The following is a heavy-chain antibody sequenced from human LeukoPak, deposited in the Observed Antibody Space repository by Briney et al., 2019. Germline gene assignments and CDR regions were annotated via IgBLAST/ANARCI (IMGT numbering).Heavy chain of an antibody. V-gene: IGHV3-23*01. CDR1: GFTFSSYA. Sequence: PGGSLRLSCAASGFTFSSYAMSWVRQAPGKGLEWVSAISGSGGSTYYADSVKGRFTISRDNSKNTLYLQMNSLRAEDTAVYYCAKDPGIVGATEYFQHWGQGTLVTVSS. D-gene: IGHD1-26*01. CDR3: AKDPGIVGATEYFQH. J-gene: IGHJ1*01. CDR2: ISGSGGST.